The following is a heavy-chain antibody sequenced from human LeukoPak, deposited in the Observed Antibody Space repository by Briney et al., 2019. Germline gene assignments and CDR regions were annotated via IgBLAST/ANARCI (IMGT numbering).Heavy chain of an antibody. CDR3: ARRISSGGTYAHFDY. D-gene: IGHD1-26*01. CDR1: GSMYNYY. V-gene: IGHV4-59*08. CDR2: IYYGGST. J-gene: IGHJ4*02. Sequence: SETLSLTCTVSGSMYNYYWSWIRQPPGKGLEWIGYIYYGGSTNYNPSLKSRVTMSLDTSKNQFSLKLNSVTAADTAVYYCARRISSGGTYAHFDYWGQGTLVTVSS.